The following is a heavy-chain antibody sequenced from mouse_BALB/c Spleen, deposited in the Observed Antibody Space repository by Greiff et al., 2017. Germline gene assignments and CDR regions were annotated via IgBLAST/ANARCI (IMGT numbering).Heavy chain of an antibody. Sequence: EVHLVESGGDLVKPGGSLKLSCAASGFTFSSYGMSWVRQTPDKRLEWVATISSGGSYTYYPDSVKGRFTISRDNAKNTLYLQMSSLKSEDTAMYYCAREGYYDYDGGFDDWGQGTTLTVSS. CDR3: AREGYYDYDGGFDD. J-gene: IGHJ2*01. D-gene: IGHD2-4*01. CDR2: ISSGGSYT. CDR1: GFTFSSYG. V-gene: IGHV5-6*01.